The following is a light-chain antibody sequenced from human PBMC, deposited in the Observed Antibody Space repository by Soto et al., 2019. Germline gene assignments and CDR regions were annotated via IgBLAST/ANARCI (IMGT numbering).Light chain of an antibody. CDR1: SSDVGGYNY. J-gene: IGLJ2*01. Sequence: QSALTQPPSASGSPGQSVTISCTGTSSDVGGYNYVSWYQQHPGKAPKLMISEVSKRPSVVPDRFSGSKSGNTASLTVSGLQAEEEADYYCSSFAGNNNLVFGGGTKLTVL. CDR2: EVS. V-gene: IGLV2-8*01. CDR3: SSFAGNNNLV.